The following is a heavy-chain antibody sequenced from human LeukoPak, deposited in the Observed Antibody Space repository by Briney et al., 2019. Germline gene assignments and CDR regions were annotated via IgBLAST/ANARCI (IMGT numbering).Heavy chain of an antibody. D-gene: IGHD5-18*01. Sequence: SQTLSLTCTVSGGSISSGSYYWSWIRQPAGKGLEWIGRIYTSGSTNHNPSLKSRVTISVDTSKNQFSLKLSSVTAADTAVYYCARAKPGYSYGLDWFDPWGQGTLVTVSS. CDR3: ARAKPGYSYGLDWFDP. J-gene: IGHJ5*02. V-gene: IGHV4-61*02. CDR1: GGSISSGSYY. CDR2: IYTSGST.